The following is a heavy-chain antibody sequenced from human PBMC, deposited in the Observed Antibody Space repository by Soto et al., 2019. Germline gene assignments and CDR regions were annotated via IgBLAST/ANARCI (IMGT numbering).Heavy chain of an antibody. Sequence: SQTLSLTCAISGDSVSSNSAAWNWIRQSPSRGLEWLGRTYYRSKWYNDYAVSVKSRITINPDTSKNQFSLQLNSVTPEDTAVYYCARGQLELRRYYYHYYMDVWGKGTTVTVSS. D-gene: IGHD1-1*01. CDR1: GDSVSSNSAA. J-gene: IGHJ6*03. CDR2: TYYRSKWYN. V-gene: IGHV6-1*01. CDR3: ARGQLELRRYYYHYYMDV.